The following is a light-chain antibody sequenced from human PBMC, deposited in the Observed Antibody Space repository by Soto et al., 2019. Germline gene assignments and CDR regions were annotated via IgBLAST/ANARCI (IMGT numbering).Light chain of an antibody. J-gene: IGLJ1*01. Sequence: QSALTQPRSVSGSPGQSVTISCTGTSSDVGNYNYVSWYQQMPGKAPKLIIYDVSKRPPGVPDRFSGSKSGNKASLTISGLQAEDETDYYCCTYAGSFTSYVFGTGTKLTV. CDR2: DVS. CDR1: SSDVGNYNY. CDR3: CTYAGSFTSYV. V-gene: IGLV2-11*01.